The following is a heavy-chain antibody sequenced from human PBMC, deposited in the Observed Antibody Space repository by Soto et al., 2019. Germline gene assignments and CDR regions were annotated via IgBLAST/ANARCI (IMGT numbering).Heavy chain of an antibody. D-gene: IGHD3-10*01. CDR3: AREGYYGSGSYNPRDMDV. CDR1: GYTFTNYG. J-gene: IGHJ6*02. Sequence: GASVKVSCKASGYTFTNYGISLVRQAPGQGLEWMGWISAYNGNTNYAQKVQGRVTMTTDTSTSTAYMELRSLRSDDTAVYYCAREGYYGSGSYNPRDMDVWGQGTTVTVSS. CDR2: ISAYNGNT. V-gene: IGHV1-18*01.